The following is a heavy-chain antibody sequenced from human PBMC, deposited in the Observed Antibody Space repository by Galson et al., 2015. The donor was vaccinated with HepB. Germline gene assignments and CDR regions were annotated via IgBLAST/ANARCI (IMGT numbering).Heavy chain of an antibody. CDR3: AGVYSSGWYDQRDAFDI. CDR1: GGTFSSYA. D-gene: IGHD6-19*01. CDR2: IIPILGIA. Sequence: SVKVSCKASGGTFSSYAISWVRQAPGQGLEWMGRIIPILGIANYAQKFQGRVTITADKSTSTAYMELSSLRSEDTAVYYCAGVYSSGWYDQRDAFDIWGQGTMVTVSS. J-gene: IGHJ3*02. V-gene: IGHV1-69*04.